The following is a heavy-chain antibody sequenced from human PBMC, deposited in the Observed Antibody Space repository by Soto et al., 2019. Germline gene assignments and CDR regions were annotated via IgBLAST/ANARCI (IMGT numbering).Heavy chain of an antibody. CDR3: AKSTVAELVLFDY. D-gene: IGHD6-19*01. Sequence: VKVSCKASGGTVSSYAISWVRQAPGQGLEWMGGIIPIFGTANYAQKFQGRVTITADESTSTAYMELSSLRSEDTAVYYCAKSTVAELVLFDYWGQGTLVTVSS. J-gene: IGHJ4*02. CDR1: GGTVSSYA. CDR2: IIPIFGTA. V-gene: IGHV1-69*13.